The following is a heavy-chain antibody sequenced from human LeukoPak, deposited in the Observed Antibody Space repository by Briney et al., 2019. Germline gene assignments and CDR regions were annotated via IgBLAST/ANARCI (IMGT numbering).Heavy chain of an antibody. Sequence: PGGSLRLSCATSGFNFLGYHMNWVRLGPGKGLEWVSGINWNGGSTGYADSVRGRFTISRDNAKNSLYLQMNSLRAEDTALYYCARDQGPWGQGTLVTVSS. CDR2: INWNGGST. V-gene: IGHV3-20*04. CDR1: GFNFLGYH. CDR3: ARDQGP. J-gene: IGHJ5*02.